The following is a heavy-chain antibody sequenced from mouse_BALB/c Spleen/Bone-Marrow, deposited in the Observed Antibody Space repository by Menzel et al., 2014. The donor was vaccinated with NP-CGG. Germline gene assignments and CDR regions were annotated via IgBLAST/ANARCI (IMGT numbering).Heavy chain of an antibody. D-gene: IGHD3-2*01. CDR2: IDPAKDNT. CDR3: ARGVRQLGLPF. Sequence: EVQLQHSGAELVKPGASVKLSCTSSGFNIRDTYIHWVKQRPEQGLEWIGKIDPAKDNTEYDPKFQGKATITVDTPSNTAYLQLSSLTSEDTAVYYCARGVRQLGLPFWGQGTLVTVST. CDR1: GFNIRDTY. J-gene: IGHJ3*01. V-gene: IGHV14-3*02.